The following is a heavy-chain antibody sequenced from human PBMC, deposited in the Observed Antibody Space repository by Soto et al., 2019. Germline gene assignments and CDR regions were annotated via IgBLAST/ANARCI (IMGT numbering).Heavy chain of an antibody. D-gene: IGHD3-10*01. Sequence: QVQLVESGGGVVQPGRSLRLSCAASGFSFRSYGMHWVRQAPGKGLEWVAVMWHDGATKYYADSVKGRFAISRDKSRNILYLQMSSLRAEDTAVYYCARKAGDYVAYWGRGTLVTVSS. CDR2: MWHDGATK. CDR3: ARKAGDYVAY. CDR1: GFSFRSYG. J-gene: IGHJ4*02. V-gene: IGHV3-33*01.